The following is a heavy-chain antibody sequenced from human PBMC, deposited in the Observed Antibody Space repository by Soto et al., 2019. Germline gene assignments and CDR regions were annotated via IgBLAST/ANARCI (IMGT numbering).Heavy chain of an antibody. J-gene: IGHJ4*02. CDR3: ARDKGLHMTSGFDY. D-gene: IGHD5-12*01. CDR1: GFIVSSNY. Sequence: EVQLVESGGGLVQPGGSLRLSCAASGFIVSSNYMTWVRQAPGNGLEWVSVISSGGTTNYADSVKGRFTISRDNSKNTLYLQMNSLRAEDTAVSYCARDKGLHMTSGFDYWGQGTLVTVSS. V-gene: IGHV3-66*01. CDR2: ISSGGTT.